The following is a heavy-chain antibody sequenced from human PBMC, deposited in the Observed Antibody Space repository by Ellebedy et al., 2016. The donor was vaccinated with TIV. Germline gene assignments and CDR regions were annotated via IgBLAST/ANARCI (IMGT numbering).Heavy chain of an antibody. D-gene: IGHD5-12*01. J-gene: IGHJ5*02. CDR1: GGTFSSYA. CDR2: IMPVFGVA. CDR3: ARNIEGTLADWFDP. Sequence: ASVKVSCKASGGTFSSYAISWVRQAPGQGLEWMGGIMPVFGVATYAKKFQGRVTITADTSTSTVYMELRSLRFDDSAVYYCARNIEGTLADWFDPWGPGTPVTVSS. V-gene: IGHV1-69*10.